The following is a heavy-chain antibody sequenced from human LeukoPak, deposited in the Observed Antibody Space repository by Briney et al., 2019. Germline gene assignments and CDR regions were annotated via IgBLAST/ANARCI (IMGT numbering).Heavy chain of an antibody. J-gene: IGHJ4*02. Sequence: GGSLRLSCAASGFTFNTYSMNWVRQTPGEGLEWVSAISGSGGSTYYADSVKGRFTISRDNSKNTLYLQMNSLRAEDTAVYYCAKIKNWGPLVYYFDYWGQGTLVTVSS. D-gene: IGHD7-27*01. CDR3: AKIKNWGPLVYYFDY. CDR2: ISGSGGST. CDR1: GFTFNTYS. V-gene: IGHV3-23*01.